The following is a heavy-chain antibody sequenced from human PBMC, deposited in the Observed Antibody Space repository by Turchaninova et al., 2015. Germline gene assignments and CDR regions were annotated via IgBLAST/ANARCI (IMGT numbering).Heavy chain of an antibody. D-gene: IGHD3-16*01. V-gene: IGHV7-4-1*01. CDR1: GYTFTSYA. CDR2: NDTYTGTP. CDR3: ARSWGRGIRGLGFDY. J-gene: IGHJ4*02. Sequence: QVQLVQSGAEVKKPGASVKVSCKASGYTFTSYAMHWVRQAPGQGLEWMGWNDTYTGTPTYPDDFRGRLVISNAGLAPTANLQISNRKNEDPATDFCARSWGRGIRGLGFDYWGQG.